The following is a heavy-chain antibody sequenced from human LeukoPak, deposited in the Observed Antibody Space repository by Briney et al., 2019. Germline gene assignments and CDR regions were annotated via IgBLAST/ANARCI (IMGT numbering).Heavy chain of an antibody. D-gene: IGHD2-2*01. CDR2: IKQDGSEK. V-gene: IGHV3-7*01. CDR1: GFTFSSYW. Sequence: GGSLRLSCAASGFTFSSYWMSWVRQAPGKGLEWVANIKQDGSEKYYVDSVKGRFTISRDNAKNSLYLQMNSLRAEDTAVYYCARDPGCSSTSCTRHDAFDIWGQGTMVTVSS. J-gene: IGHJ3*02. CDR3: ARDPGCSSTSCTRHDAFDI.